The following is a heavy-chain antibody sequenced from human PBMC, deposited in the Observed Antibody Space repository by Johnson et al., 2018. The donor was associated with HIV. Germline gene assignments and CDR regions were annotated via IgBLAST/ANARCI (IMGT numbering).Heavy chain of an antibody. CDR1: GFTFSSYG. CDR2: ISYDGSNK. CDR3: AKPLVGATRDDAFDV. V-gene: IGHV3-30*18. Sequence: QLVVSGGGVVQPGMSLRLSCAASGFTFSSYGMHWVRQAPGKGLEWVAVISYDGSNKNYVDSAKGRFTISRDNSKNTLYLQMNSLSAEDTAVYYCAKPLVGATRDDAFDVWGQGTMVTVSS. D-gene: IGHD1-26*01. J-gene: IGHJ3*01.